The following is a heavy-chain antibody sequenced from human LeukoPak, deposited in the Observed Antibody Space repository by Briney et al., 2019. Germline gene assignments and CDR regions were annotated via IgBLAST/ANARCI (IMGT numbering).Heavy chain of an antibody. CDR3: ARGHQGGAAAGRGYYFDY. D-gene: IGHD6-13*01. V-gene: IGHV4-34*01. Sequence: SETLPLTCAVYGGSFSGYYWSWIRQPPGKGLEWIGEINHSGSTNYNPSLKSRVTISVDTSKNQFSLKLSSVTAADTAVYYCARGHQGGAAAGRGYYFDYWGQGTLVTVSS. CDR2: INHSGST. CDR1: GGSFSGYY. J-gene: IGHJ4*02.